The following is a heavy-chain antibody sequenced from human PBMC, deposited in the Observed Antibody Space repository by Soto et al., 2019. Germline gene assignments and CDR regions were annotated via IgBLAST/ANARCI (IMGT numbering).Heavy chain of an antibody. Sequence: PSETLSLTCTVSGGSISSYYWSWIRQPPGKGLEWIGYIYYSGSTNYNPSLKSRVTISVDTSKNQFSLKLSSVTAADTAVYYCAREFIAAAGFFDYWGQGTLVTVSS. J-gene: IGHJ4*02. D-gene: IGHD6-13*01. CDR1: GGSISSYY. CDR2: IYYSGST. V-gene: IGHV4-59*01. CDR3: AREFIAAAGFFDY.